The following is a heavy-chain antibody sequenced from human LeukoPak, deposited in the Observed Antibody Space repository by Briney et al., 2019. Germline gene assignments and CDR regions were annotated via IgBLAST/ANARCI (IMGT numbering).Heavy chain of an antibody. Sequence: PSETLSLTCTVSGGSISSGDYYWSWIRQPPGKGLEWIGYIYYSGSTYYNPFLKSRVTISVDTSKNQFSLKLSSVTAADTAVYYCARVLVAAVTFDYWGQGTLVTVSS. CDR1: GGSISSGDYY. V-gene: IGHV4-30-4*01. J-gene: IGHJ4*02. CDR2: IYYSGST. CDR3: ARVLVAAVTFDY. D-gene: IGHD2-15*01.